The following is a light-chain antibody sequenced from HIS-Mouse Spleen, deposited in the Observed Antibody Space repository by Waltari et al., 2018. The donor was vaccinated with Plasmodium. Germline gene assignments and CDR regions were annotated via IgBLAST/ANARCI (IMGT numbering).Light chain of an antibody. CDR2: KDS. V-gene: IGLV3-25*03. Sequence: SYELTQPPSVSVSPGQTARITCSGDALPTQYAYWYQQKPGQAPVLCIYKDSRRTSGIPERFYGSSSGTTVTLTISGVQAEDEADYYCQSADSSGTPNWVFGGGTKLTVL. CDR1: ALPTQY. CDR3: QSADSSGTPNWV. J-gene: IGLJ3*02.